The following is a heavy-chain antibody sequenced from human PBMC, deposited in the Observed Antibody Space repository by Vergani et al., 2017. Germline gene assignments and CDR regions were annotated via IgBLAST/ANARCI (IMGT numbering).Heavy chain of an antibody. CDR3: VRDVRVSRT. V-gene: IGHV3-21*02. J-gene: IGHJ3*01. CDR1: GFSFSSYG. CDR2: ISGSSSYV. Sequence: EVQLVESGGGLVKPGGSLRLSCAASGFSFSSYGMNWVRQAPGKGLEWVASISGSSSYVFYRDSVKGRFTISRDNAKNSLYLDMSSLRAEDTAVYYCVRDVRVSRTWGQGTLVAVSS.